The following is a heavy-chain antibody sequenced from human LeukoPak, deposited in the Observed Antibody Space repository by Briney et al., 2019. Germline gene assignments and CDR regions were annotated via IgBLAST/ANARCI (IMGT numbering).Heavy chain of an antibody. J-gene: IGHJ4*02. CDR1: GFIFSSYA. CDR2: ISYDGSNK. Sequence: PGGSLRLSCAASGFIFSSYAMHWVRQAPGKGLEWVAVISYDGSNKYYADSVKGRFTISRDNSKNTLYLQMNSLRAEDTAVYYCARRSGYCSSTSCYYRPGYFDYWGQGTLVTVSS. CDR3: ARRSGYCSSTSCYYRPGYFDY. D-gene: IGHD2-2*03. V-gene: IGHV3-30-3*01.